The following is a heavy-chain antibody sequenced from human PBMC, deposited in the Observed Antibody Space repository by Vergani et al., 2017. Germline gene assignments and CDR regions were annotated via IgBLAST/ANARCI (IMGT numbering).Heavy chain of an antibody. CDR2: ISYDGTQK. Sequence: QVHLVESGGGVVQPGRSLRLSCVVSGFTSSYYGMHWVRPAPGKGLEWVAVISYDGTQKYYADSVKGRFTISRDHSKSTLYLQMNSLRTEDTAVYYCATKSCGTPGCQIGYFREWGQGTLVTVSS. J-gene: IGHJ1*01. V-gene: IGHV3-30*03. CDR1: GFTSSYYG. CDR3: ATKSCGTPGCQIGYFRE. D-gene: IGHD1-1*01.